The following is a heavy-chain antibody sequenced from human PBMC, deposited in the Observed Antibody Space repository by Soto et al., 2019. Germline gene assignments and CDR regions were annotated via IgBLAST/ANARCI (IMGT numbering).Heavy chain of an antibody. CDR2: IIPIFGTA. CDR3: ARDFRNMRAYCGGDCYSDLDV. CDR1: GGTFSSYA. D-gene: IGHD2-21*02. Sequence: RASVKVSCKASGGTFSSYAISWVRQAPGQGLEWMGGIIPIFGTANYAQKFQGRDTITADKSTSTAYMELSSLRSEDTAVYYCARDFRNMRAYCGGDCYSDLDVWGQGTTVTVSS. V-gene: IGHV1-69*06. J-gene: IGHJ6*02.